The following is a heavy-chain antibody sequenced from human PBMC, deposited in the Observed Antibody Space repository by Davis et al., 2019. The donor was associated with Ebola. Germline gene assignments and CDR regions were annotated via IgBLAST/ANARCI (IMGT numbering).Heavy chain of an antibody. CDR1: GYTSNIYY. Sequence: ASVQVSCKASGYTSNIYYMYWVRQAAGQALEWMGIINPSGGTTSYAQKFQGRVTMTRDTSTSTVYMELISLRSEDTAVYYCASPGIAAGAPRYWGQGTLVTVSS. J-gene: IGHJ4*02. V-gene: IGHV1-46*02. D-gene: IGHD6-13*01. CDR3: ASPGIAAGAPRY. CDR2: INPSGGTT.